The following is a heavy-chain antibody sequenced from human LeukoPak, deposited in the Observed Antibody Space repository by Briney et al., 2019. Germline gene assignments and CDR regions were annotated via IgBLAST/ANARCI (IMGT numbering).Heavy chain of an antibody. CDR3: ATFPGGSYGDY. Sequence: GGSLRLSCAAFGFTVSSNCMSWDRQAPGKGLEWVSVIYSGGSTYYADSVKGRFTISRDNSKNTLYLQMNSLRAEDTAVYYCATFPGGSYGDYWGQGTLVTVSS. CDR2: IYSGGST. D-gene: IGHD1-26*01. CDR1: GFTVSSNC. J-gene: IGHJ4*02. V-gene: IGHV3-53*05.